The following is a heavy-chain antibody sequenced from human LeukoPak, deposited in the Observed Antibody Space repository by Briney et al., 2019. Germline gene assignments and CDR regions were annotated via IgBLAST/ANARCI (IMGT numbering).Heavy chain of an antibody. V-gene: IGHV4-59*01. CDR1: GDSISTYH. D-gene: IGHD5-18*01. J-gene: IGHJ4*02. CDR3: ARDKRHSYGRYFAH. CDR2: MQSTGNS. Sequence: SETPSLTCSVSGDSISTYHWNWIRKPPGKGLEWIAYMQSTGNSKYNPSLKSRATMSVDTSKNQVVLNLSSVTAADTAVYYCARDKRHSYGRYFAHWGQGMLVTVSS.